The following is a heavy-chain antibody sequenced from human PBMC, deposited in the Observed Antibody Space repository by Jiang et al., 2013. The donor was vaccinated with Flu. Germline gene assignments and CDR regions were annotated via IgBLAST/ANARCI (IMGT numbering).Heavy chain of an antibody. J-gene: IGHJ4*02. CDR2: TYYRSKWYN. Sequence: QTLSLTCAISGDSVSSNSAAWNWIRQSPSRGLEWLGRTYYRSKWYNDYAVSVKSRITINPDTSKNQFSLHLNSVTPEDTAVYYCARGSCSGGSCCPDYWGQGTLVTASS. CDR1: GDSVSSNSAA. V-gene: IGHV6-1*01. CDR3: ARGSCSGGSCCPDY. D-gene: IGHD2-15*01.